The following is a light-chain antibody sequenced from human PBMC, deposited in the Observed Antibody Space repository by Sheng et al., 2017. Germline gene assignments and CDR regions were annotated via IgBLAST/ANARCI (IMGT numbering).Light chain of an antibody. CDR2: AAS. J-gene: IGKJ1*01. Sequence: DIQMTQSPSSLSASVGDTVTITCRASQSISSSLGWYQKKPGKAPNLLIYAASTLQSGVPSRFSGSGSGTVFTLTINNLQPEDFATFYCQQSYSTPRTFGQGTTVEMK. V-gene: IGKV1-39*01. CDR1: QSISSS. CDR3: QQSYSTPRT.